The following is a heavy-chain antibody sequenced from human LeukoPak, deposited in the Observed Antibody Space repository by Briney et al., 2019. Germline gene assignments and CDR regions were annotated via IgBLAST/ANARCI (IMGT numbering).Heavy chain of an antibody. CDR1: GYTFTSYG. J-gene: IGHJ5*02. D-gene: IGHD3-22*01. CDR2: ISAYNGNT. Sequence: ASVKVSCKASGYTFTSYGISWVRQAPGQGLEWMGWISAYNGNTNYAQKLQGRVTMTTDTSTSTAYMELSSLRSEDTAVYYCARGKSDISDSHRFDPWGQGTLVTVSS. CDR3: ARGKSDISDSHRFDP. V-gene: IGHV1-18*01.